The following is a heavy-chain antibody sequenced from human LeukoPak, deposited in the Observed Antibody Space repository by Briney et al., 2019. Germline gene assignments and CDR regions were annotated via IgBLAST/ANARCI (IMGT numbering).Heavy chain of an antibody. Sequence: PSETLSLTCAVSGGSISSGGYSWSWIRQPPGKGLEWIGCIYYSGSTYYNPSLKSRVTISVDTSKNQFSLKLSSVTAADTAVYYCARHPPFDPWGQGTLVTVSS. CDR2: IYYSGST. J-gene: IGHJ5*02. CDR1: GGSISSGGYS. CDR3: ARHPPFDP. V-gene: IGHV4-30-4*07.